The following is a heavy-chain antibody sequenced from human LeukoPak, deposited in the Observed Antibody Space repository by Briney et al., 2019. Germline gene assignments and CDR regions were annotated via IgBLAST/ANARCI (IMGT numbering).Heavy chain of an antibody. CDR3: ARTFYVNWFDP. Sequence: GASVKVSCKASGYTFTSYDINWVRQATGQGLEWMGWMNPNSGNTGYAQKFQGRVAITRNTSISTAYMELSRLRSDDTAVYYCARTFYVNWFDPWGQGTLVTVSS. CDR2: MNPNSGNT. CDR1: GYTFTSYD. D-gene: IGHD5/OR15-5a*01. V-gene: IGHV1-8*03. J-gene: IGHJ5*02.